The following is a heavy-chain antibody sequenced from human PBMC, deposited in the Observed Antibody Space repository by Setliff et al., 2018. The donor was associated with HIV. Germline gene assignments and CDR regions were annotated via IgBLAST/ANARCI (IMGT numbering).Heavy chain of an antibody. V-gene: IGHV1-18*01. D-gene: IGHD4-17*01. Sequence: ASVKVSCKASGYTFTSSGITWVRQAPGQGLEWMGWIGTYNGDTNYAQNLQGRVTMTTDKSTSTAYMELRSLRSDDTAVYYCARGQYGDELFDYWGQGTLVTVS. CDR2: IGTYNGDT. J-gene: IGHJ4*02. CDR1: GYTFTSSG. CDR3: ARGQYGDELFDY.